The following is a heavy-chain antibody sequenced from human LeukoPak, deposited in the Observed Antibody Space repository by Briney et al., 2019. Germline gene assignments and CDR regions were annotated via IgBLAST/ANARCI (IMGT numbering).Heavy chain of an antibody. D-gene: IGHD3-10*01. CDR2: ISWNSGSI. CDR3: AKDHYGSGSYYTADFDY. Sequence: GGSLRHSCAASGFTFDDYAMHWVRQAPGKGLEWVSGISWNSGSIGYADSVKGRFTISRDNAKNSLYLQMNSLRAEDTALYYCAKDHYGSGSYYTADFDYWGQGTLVTVSS. J-gene: IGHJ4*02. V-gene: IGHV3-9*01. CDR1: GFTFDDYA.